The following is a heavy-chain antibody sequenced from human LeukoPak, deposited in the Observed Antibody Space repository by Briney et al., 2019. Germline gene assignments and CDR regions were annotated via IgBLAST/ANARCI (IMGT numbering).Heavy chain of an antibody. D-gene: IGHD3-10*01. CDR3: ARGLYRRFGCYYYCCMDV. CDR1: GGTFSSYA. CDR2: IIPIFGTT. V-gene: IGHV1-69*05. Sequence: EASVKLSCKASGGTFSSYAISWVRHAPGQGLEWMSSIIPIFGTTNYAHKFKGRVTITTDESKSTAYLELSSLRSEDTAVYYCARGLYRRFGCYYYCCMDVWGKGTTVTVSS. J-gene: IGHJ6*03.